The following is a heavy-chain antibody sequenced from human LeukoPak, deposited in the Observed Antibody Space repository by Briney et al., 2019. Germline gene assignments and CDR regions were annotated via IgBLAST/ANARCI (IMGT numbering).Heavy chain of an antibody. CDR2: MNPNSGNT. J-gene: IGHJ4*02. CDR3: ARGGGYCSGGSCPYYFDY. D-gene: IGHD2-15*01. Sequence: AASVKVSCKASGYTFTSYDINWVRHATGQGLEWMGWMNPNSGNTGYAQKFQGRVTMTRNNSISTAYMELSSLRSEDTAVYYCARGGGYCSGGSCPYYFDYWGQGTLVTVSS. V-gene: IGHV1-8*01. CDR1: GYTFTSYD.